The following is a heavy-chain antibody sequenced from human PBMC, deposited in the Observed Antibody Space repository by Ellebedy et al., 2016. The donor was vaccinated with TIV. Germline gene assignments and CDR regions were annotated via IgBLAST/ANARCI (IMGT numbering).Heavy chain of an antibody. Sequence: SETLSLXXTVSLGPISSHYLTWIRQPPGQGLEWIGNIYYTGSTSYSPSLTGRVTISIDTPKNQFSLKVTSVTAADTAEYYCAREFRYDFWRGPLDHWGQGTTVTVSS. V-gene: IGHV4-59*11. CDR2: IYYTGST. J-gene: IGHJ4*02. CDR1: LGPISSHY. D-gene: IGHD3-3*01. CDR3: AREFRYDFWRGPLDH.